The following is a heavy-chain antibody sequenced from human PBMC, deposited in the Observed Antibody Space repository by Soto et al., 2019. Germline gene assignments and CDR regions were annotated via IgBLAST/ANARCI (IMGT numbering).Heavy chain of an antibody. Sequence: QVHLEQSGAEVRKPGTSVKVSCKASGGSFSTNEIDWVRQAPGQGLEWMVRIFPNVGTADYAQKFQGRLTIIADASTSTVYMDLSRLTSADTAVYFCARARYSSRWGTFDSWGQGTQVAVSS. CDR2: IFPNVGTA. D-gene: IGHD3-22*01. V-gene: IGHV1-69*01. CDR3: ARARYSSRWGTFDS. CDR1: GGSFSTNE. J-gene: IGHJ1*01.